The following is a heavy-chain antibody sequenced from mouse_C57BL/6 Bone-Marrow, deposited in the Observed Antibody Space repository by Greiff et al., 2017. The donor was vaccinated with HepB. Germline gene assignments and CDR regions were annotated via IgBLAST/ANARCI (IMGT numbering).Heavy chain of an antibody. J-gene: IGHJ3*01. CDR3: ARRAYYSNYEAWFAY. CDR1: GFTFSSYG. CDR2: ISSGGSYT. V-gene: IGHV5-6*01. D-gene: IGHD2-5*01. Sequence: EVKLMESGGDLVKPGGSLKLSCAASGFTFSSYGMSWVRQTPDKRLEWVATISSGGSYTYYPDGVKGRFTISRDNAKNTLYLQMSSLKSEDTAMYYCARRAYYSNYEAWFAYWGQGTLGTVSA.